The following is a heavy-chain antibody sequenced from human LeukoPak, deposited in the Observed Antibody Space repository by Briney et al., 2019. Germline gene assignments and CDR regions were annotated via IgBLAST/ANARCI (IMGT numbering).Heavy chain of an antibody. J-gene: IGHJ6*03. CDR1: GFTFSSYS. D-gene: IGHD6-13*01. V-gene: IGHV3-21*01. CDR3: ARVRTSNWYNYMDV. Sequence: GGSLRLSCAASGFTFSSYSMNWVRQAPGKGLEWVSSISSSSSYIYYADSVKGRFTISRDNAKNSLYLQMNSLRAEDTAVYYCARVRTSNWYNYMDVWGKGTTVTVSS. CDR2: ISSSSSYI.